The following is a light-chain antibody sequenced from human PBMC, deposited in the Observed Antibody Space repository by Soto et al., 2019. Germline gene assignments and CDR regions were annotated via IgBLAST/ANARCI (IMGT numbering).Light chain of an antibody. J-gene: IGKJ1*01. CDR2: DAS. CDR1: QNINTW. V-gene: IGKV1-5*01. CDR3: HQSDSTPQT. Sequence: DIQMTQSPSTLSASVGDRVIITCRASQNINTWLAWYQQKPGKAPNLLIFDASSLQSGVPSRFSGSGSGTDFALTISSLQPEDVGIYYCHQSDSTPQTFGQGTRV.